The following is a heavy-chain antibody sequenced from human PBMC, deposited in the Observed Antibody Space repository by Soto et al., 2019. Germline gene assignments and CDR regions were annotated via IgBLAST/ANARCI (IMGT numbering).Heavy chain of an antibody. CDR1: GFSFSIHD. D-gene: IGHD6-19*01. Sequence: GGSLGLSCAVSGFSFSIHDMTWVRQAPGKGLEWVSTIDNGGTTFYADSVKGRFTISRDNSKNTLYLQMNGLKVEDTAVYYCAKERVGGHHWFDPWGQGALVTVSS. CDR2: IDNGGTT. CDR3: AKERVGGHHWFDP. V-gene: IGHV3-23*01. J-gene: IGHJ5*01.